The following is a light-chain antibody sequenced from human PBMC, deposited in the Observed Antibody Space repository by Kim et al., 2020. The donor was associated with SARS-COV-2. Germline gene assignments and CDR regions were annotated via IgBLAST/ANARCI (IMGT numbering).Light chain of an antibody. CDR3: NSRDSSGNHYV. CDR2: GKN. Sequence: LGQTVRITCQGDSLRSYYASWYQQKPGQAPVLVIYGKNNRPSGIPDRFSGSSSGNTASLTITGAQAEDEADYYCNSRDSSGNHYVFGTGTKVTVL. CDR1: SLRSYY. J-gene: IGLJ1*01. V-gene: IGLV3-19*01.